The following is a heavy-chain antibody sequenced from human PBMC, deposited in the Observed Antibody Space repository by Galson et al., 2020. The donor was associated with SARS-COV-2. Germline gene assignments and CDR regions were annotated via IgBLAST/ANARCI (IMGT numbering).Heavy chain of an antibody. Sequence: SETLSLTCAVYGESFSGYYWSWIRQIHGKGLEWIGEIDQSGSVTYRPSLKNRVTISADKSKNQFSLQLRSMTAADRGVYYCARGHYEISMMVIVFTGGAFYFDFWGQGTLVTVSS. J-gene: IGHJ4*02. CDR1: GESFSGYY. CDR2: IDQSGSV. V-gene: IGHV4-34*01. CDR3: ARGHYEISMMVIVFTGGAFYFDF. D-gene: IGHD3-22*01.